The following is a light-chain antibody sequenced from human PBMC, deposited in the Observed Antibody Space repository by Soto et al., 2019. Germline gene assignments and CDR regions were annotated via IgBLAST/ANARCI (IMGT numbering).Light chain of an antibody. V-gene: IGLV2-8*01. CDR2: EVS. J-gene: IGLJ2*01. CDR3: SSYAGSNNVV. CDR1: SSDVGGYNY. Sequence: QSALTQPPSASGSPGQSVTISCTGTSSDVGGYNYVSWYQQHPGKAPKLMIYEVSNRPSGVPDRFSGSKSGNTASLTVSGLQDEDEADYYCSSYAGSNNVVLGGGTKVTVL.